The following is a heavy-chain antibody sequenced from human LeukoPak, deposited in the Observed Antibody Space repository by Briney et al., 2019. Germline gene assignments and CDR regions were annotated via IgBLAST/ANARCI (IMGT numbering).Heavy chain of an antibody. CDR1: GYTFTDYA. Sequence: ASVKVSCTASGYTFTDYAINWVRQAPGQGLEWMGWINTNTGNPTYAQGFTGRFVFSLDTSVSTAYLQISSLKAEDTAVYYCARGSFGIVVAVVSDYWGQGTLVTVSS. D-gene: IGHD6-19*01. CDR2: INTNTGNP. CDR3: ARGSFGIVVAVVSDY. V-gene: IGHV7-4-1*02. J-gene: IGHJ4*02.